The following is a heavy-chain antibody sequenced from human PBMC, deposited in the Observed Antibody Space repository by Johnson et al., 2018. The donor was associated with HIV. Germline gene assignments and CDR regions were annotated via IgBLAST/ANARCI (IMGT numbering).Heavy chain of an antibody. Sequence: VQLVESGGGLIQPGGSLRLSCAASEFTVSGGYMNWVRQAPGKGLEWVSVIYSGGSTYYADSVKGRFPISRDNSKNTLYLQMNSLRAEDTALYYCARDLRNSGWSNGFDVWGQGTMVTVSS. V-gene: IGHV3-53*01. D-gene: IGHD6-19*01. CDR2: IYSGGST. J-gene: IGHJ3*01. CDR1: EFTVSGGY. CDR3: ARDLRNSGWSNGFDV.